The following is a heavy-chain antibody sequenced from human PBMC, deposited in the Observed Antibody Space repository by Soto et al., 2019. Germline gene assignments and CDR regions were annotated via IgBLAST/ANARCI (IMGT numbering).Heavy chain of an antibody. J-gene: IGHJ6*02. D-gene: IGHD1-26*01. CDR2: IYHSGST. CDR1: GGSISSSNW. V-gene: IGHV4-4*02. Sequence: SETLSLTCAVSGGSISSSNWWSWVRQPPGKGLEWIGEIYHSGSTNYNPSLKSRVTISVDKSKNQFSLKPSSVTAADTAVYYCARGRKWELLSHYYYGMDVWGQGTTVTVSS. CDR3: ARGRKWELLSHYYYGMDV.